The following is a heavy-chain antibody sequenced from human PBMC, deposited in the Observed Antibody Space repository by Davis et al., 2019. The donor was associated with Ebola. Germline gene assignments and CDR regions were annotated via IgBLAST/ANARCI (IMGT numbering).Heavy chain of an antibody. Sequence: GGSLRLSCAASGFTFSNYRMNWVRQAPGKGLEWVSSISRSSSSTYYADSVKGRFTISRDNAKNSLYLQMNSLRAEDTAVYYCARDGGDDFWSGLFDYWGQGTLVTVSS. V-gene: IGHV3-21*01. CDR2: ISRSSSST. D-gene: IGHD3-3*01. CDR3: ARDGGDDFWSGLFDY. J-gene: IGHJ4*02. CDR1: GFTFSNYR.